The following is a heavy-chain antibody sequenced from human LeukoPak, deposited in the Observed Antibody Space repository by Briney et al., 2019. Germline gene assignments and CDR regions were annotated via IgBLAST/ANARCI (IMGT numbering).Heavy chain of an antibody. CDR2: INPSGGST. Sequence: GASVKVSCKASGYTFTSYYMHWVRQAPGQGLEWMGIINPSGGSTSYAQKFQGRVTMTRDMSTSTVYMELSSLRSEDTAVYYCARDRGCSSTSYYYYYYMDVWGKGTTVTVSS. CDR3: ARDRGCSSTSYYYYYYMDV. D-gene: IGHD2-2*01. V-gene: IGHV1-46*01. J-gene: IGHJ6*03. CDR1: GYTFTSYY.